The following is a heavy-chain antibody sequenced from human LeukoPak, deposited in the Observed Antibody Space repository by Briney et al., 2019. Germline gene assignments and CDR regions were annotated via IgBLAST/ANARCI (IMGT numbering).Heavy chain of an antibody. J-gene: IGHJ6*02. CDR2: ISGSGGST. V-gene: IGHV3-23*01. CDR1: GFTFSDFD. CDR3: ARDGSYYDFWSGYYRHGMDV. Sequence: GGSLRLSCVASGFTFSDFDMNWVRQAPGKGLEWVSAISGSGGSTYYADSVKGRFTISSDNSKNTLYLQMNSLRAEDTAVYYCARDGSYYDFWSGYYRHGMDVWGQGTTVTVSS. D-gene: IGHD3-3*01.